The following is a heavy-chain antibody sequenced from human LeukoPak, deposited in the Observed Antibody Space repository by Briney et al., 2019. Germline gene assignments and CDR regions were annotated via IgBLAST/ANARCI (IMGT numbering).Heavy chain of an antibody. D-gene: IGHD6-13*01. CDR2: IRGSGGST. V-gene: IGHV3-23*01. Sequence: GGSLRLSCAASGFTFSSYAMIWVRQAPGKGLECGSAIRGSGGSTYCADSVKGRFTISRDNSKNTLYLQMNSLRAEATAVYSCAKDLEGIAAAGTHFDYWGQGTLVTVSS. J-gene: IGHJ4*02. CDR3: AKDLEGIAAAGTHFDY. CDR1: GFTFSSYA.